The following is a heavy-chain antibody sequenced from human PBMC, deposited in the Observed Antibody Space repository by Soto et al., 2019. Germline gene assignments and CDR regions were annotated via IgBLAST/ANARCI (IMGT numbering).Heavy chain of an antibody. CDR3: ARMSMMTQLDY. V-gene: IGHV4-61*01. CDR1: GGSVSGGSYY. D-gene: IGHD3-16*01. Sequence: SETLSLTCTVSGGSVSGGSYYWSWIRQTPTKGLEFIGYLYFTGSTNYNPSLKSRVSISRDTSKNQVSLNLRSVTAADTAVYYCARMSMMTQLDYWGQGTLATVSP. J-gene: IGHJ4*02. CDR2: LYFTGST.